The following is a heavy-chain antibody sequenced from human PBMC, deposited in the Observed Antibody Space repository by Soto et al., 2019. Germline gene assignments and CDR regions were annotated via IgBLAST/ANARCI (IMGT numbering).Heavy chain of an antibody. V-gene: IGHV3-23*01. D-gene: IGHD6-19*01. Sequence: PGGSLRLSCVGSGFTFSDYSMSWVRQAPGKGLEWVSAISGSGGSTYYADSVKGRFTISRDNSKNTLYLQMNSLRAEDTAVYYCAKDHSPSSSGLDYWGQGTLVTVSS. CDR1: GFTFSDYS. CDR3: AKDHSPSSSGLDY. J-gene: IGHJ4*02. CDR2: ISGSGGST.